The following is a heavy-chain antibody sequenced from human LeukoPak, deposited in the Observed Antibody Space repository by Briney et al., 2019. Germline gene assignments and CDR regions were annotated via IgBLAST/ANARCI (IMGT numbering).Heavy chain of an antibody. J-gene: IGHJ4*02. Sequence: SGTLSLTCVVSGGSISSSNWWSWVRQPPGKGLEWIGEIYHSGSTSYNPSLKSRVTISVDKSKNQFSLKLSSVTAADTAVYYCARTPDHYYDSSGYYSTPFDYWGQGTLVTVSS. CDR3: ARTPDHYYDSSGYYSTPFDY. CDR2: IYHSGST. V-gene: IGHV4-4*02. D-gene: IGHD3-22*01. CDR1: GGSISSSNW.